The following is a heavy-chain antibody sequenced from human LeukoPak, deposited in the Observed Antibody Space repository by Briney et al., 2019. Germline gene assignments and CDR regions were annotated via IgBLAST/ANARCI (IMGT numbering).Heavy chain of an antibody. CDR1: GFTFSSYG. D-gene: IGHD3-10*01. Sequence: PGGSLRLSCAASGFTFSSYGMHWVRQAPGKGLEWVAVIWYDGSNKYYADPVKGRFTISRDNSKNTLYLQMNSLRAEDTAVYYCARDGAPMVPDAFDIWGQGTMVTVSS. CDR3: ARDGAPMVPDAFDI. J-gene: IGHJ3*02. CDR2: IWYDGSNK. V-gene: IGHV3-33*01.